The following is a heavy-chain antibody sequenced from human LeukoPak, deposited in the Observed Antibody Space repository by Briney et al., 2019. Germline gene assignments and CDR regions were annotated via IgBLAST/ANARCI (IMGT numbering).Heavy chain of an antibody. Sequence: PSQTLSLTCTVSGCSISSGSYYWSWIRQPAGKGLEWIGRIYTSGSTSYNPSLKSRVTISVDTSKNQFSLKLSSVTAADTAVYYCARGIAAPIVFTYGMDVWGQGTTVTVSS. CDR2: IYTSGST. CDR1: GCSISSGSYY. V-gene: IGHV4-61*02. CDR3: ARGIAAPIVFTYGMDV. D-gene: IGHD6-6*01. J-gene: IGHJ6*02.